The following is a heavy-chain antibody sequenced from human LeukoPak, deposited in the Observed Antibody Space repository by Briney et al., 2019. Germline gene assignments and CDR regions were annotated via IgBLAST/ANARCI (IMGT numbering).Heavy chain of an antibody. J-gene: IGHJ4*02. Sequence: SETLSLTCTVSGASIDSYYWSWIRQPAGTRLEWIGRIYTSGSTNYNPYLKSRVTMSVDTSKNQFSLKLKSVTAADTAVYYCARDPTTVPLFFDSWGQGTLVTVS. CDR3: ARDPTTVPLFFDS. CDR2: IYTSGST. D-gene: IGHD4-17*01. V-gene: IGHV4-4*07. CDR1: GASIDSYY.